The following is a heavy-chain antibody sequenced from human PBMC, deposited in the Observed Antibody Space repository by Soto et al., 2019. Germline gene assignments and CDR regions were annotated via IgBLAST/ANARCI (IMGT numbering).Heavy chain of an antibody. V-gene: IGHV3-66*01. Sequence: EVQLVESGGGLVQPGGSLSLSCAASGFTVGSSYMSWVRQAPGKGLEWVSVLYGGGSSYYADSGKGRFTISRDNRKNTLYLQTKSRPAEGPAVSYCARAPLAGVTAIDYWGQGTLVTVSS. CDR2: LYGGGSS. J-gene: IGHJ4*02. D-gene: IGHD2-21*02. CDR3: ARAPLAGVTAIDY. CDR1: GFTVGSSY.